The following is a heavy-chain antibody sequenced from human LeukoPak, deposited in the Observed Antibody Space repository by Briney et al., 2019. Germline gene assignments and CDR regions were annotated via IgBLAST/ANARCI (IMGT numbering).Heavy chain of an antibody. D-gene: IGHD3-16*01. Sequence: PSETLSLTCTVSGYSISSGYYWSWIRQPPGKGLEWIGEINHSGSTNYNPSLKSRVTISVDTSKNQFSLKLSSVTAADTAVYYCARQRAAIWGFDYWGQGTLVTVSS. CDR2: INHSGST. CDR3: ARQRAAIWGFDY. J-gene: IGHJ4*02. V-gene: IGHV4-38-2*02. CDR1: GYSISSGYY.